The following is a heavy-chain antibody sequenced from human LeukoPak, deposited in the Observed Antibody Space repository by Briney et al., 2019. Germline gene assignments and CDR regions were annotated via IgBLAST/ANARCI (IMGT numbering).Heavy chain of an antibody. Sequence: GSLRLSCAASGFTFSSYWMSWVRQAPGKGLEWVANIKQDGSENYYVDSVKGRFTISRDNAKNSLYLQMNSLRAEDTAVYYCARDDGGNWNDLYYYYGMDVWGQGTTVTVSS. CDR2: IKQDGSEN. CDR3: ARDDGGNWNDLYYYYGMDV. CDR1: GFTFSSYW. D-gene: IGHD1-1*01. J-gene: IGHJ6*02. V-gene: IGHV3-7*01.